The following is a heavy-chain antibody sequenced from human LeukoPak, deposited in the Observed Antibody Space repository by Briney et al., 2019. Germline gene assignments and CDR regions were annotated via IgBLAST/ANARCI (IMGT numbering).Heavy chain of an antibody. D-gene: IGHD4-11*01. V-gene: IGHV4-59*12. CDR2: IYYSGST. J-gene: IGHJ5*02. Sequence: KSSETLSLTCTVSGGSISSYYWSWIRQPPGKGLEWIGSIYYSGSTNYNPSLKSRVTISVDTSKNQFSLKLSSVTAADTAVYYCARGPTASRSFDPWGQGTLVTVSS. CDR3: ARGPTASRSFDP. CDR1: GGSISSYY.